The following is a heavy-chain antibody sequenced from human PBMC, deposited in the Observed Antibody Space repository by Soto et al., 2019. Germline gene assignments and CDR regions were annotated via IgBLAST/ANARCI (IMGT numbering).Heavy chain of an antibody. V-gene: IGHV4-39*01. CDR2: ISHSGST. D-gene: IGHD3-22*01. CDR1: GGSVNNSNYY. J-gene: IGHJ5*02. CDR3: ARRTYYDSDGYYFPGWFDP. Sequence: QLQLQESGPGLVKPSEPLSLTCTVSGGSVNNSNYYWGWIRQPPGKGLEWVGGISHSGSTSYNPSLKSRVTISVDTSKNQFSLRLSSVTAADTAVYYCARRTYYDSDGYYFPGWFDPWGQGTLVTVSS.